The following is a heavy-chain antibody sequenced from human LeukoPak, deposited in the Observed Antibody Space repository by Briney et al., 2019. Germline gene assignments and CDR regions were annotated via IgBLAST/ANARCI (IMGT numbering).Heavy chain of an antibody. V-gene: IGHV2-5*01. D-gene: IGHD6-13*01. Sequence: SGPTLVKPTQTLTLTCTFSGFSLSTSGVGVGWIRHPPGKALEWLTLIYWNDDKRYSASLKSRLTITKDTSKNQVVLTMTNMDPVDTATYYCAHSPTGYIAAAGNFDYWGQGTLVTVSS. J-gene: IGHJ4*02. CDR2: IYWNDDK. CDR3: AHSPTGYIAAAGNFDY. CDR1: GFSLSTSGVG.